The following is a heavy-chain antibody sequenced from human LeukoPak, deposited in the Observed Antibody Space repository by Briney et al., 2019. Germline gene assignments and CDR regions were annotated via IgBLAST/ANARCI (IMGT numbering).Heavy chain of an antibody. CDR1: GFTFDDYA. CDR2: ISWNSGSI. J-gene: IGHJ4*02. Sequence: GRSLRLTCAASGFTFDDYAMHWVRQAPGKGLEWVSGISWNSGSIGYADSVKGRFTISRDNAKNSLYLQMNSLRAEDMALYYCAKGFSGSYFYYFDYWGQGTLVTVSS. CDR3: AKGFSGSYFYYFDY. D-gene: IGHD1-26*01. V-gene: IGHV3-9*03.